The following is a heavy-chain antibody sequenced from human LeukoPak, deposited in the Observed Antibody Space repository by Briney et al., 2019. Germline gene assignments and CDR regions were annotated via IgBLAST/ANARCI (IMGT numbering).Heavy chain of an antibody. CDR1: GYTFTSHY. D-gene: IGHD3-22*01. Sequence: AAVKVSCKASGYTFTSHYMHWVRQATGQGLEWMGIINPSGVTTIYAQKFQGRVTVTRDTSTSTVYMELSRLRAEDTAVYYCARDLGGRSGSLDYWGQGALVTV. V-gene: IGHV1-46*01. J-gene: IGHJ4*02. CDR3: ARDLGGRSGSLDY. CDR2: INPSGVTT.